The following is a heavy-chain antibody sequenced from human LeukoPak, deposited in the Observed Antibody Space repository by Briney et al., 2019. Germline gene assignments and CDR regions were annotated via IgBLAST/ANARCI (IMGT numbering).Heavy chain of an antibody. J-gene: IGHJ4*02. D-gene: IGHD2-15*01. CDR3: ARSQYCSGGSCYRLGDY. CDR1: GFTFSTYA. CDR2: IWHDGSNK. V-gene: IGHV3-33*01. Sequence: GGSLRLSCAASGFTFSTYAMHWVRQAPGKGLEWGAVIWHDGSNKYYADSVKGRFTISRDNSKNTLYLQMDSLRAEDTAVYYCARSQYCSGGSCYRLGDYWGQGTLVTVSS.